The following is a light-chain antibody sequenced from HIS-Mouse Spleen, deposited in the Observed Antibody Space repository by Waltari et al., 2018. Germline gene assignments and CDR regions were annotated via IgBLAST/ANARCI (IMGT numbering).Light chain of an antibody. J-gene: IGLJ2*01. Sequence: QSALTQPASVSGSPGQSITISCTGTSSAVGGYNYVSWYQQHPGKAPKLMIYDVSNRPSGVSNRFSGSTSGNTASLTISGLQAEDEADYYCSSYTSSSFNVVFGGGTKLTVL. V-gene: IGLV2-14*03. CDR2: DVS. CDR1: SSAVGGYNY. CDR3: SSYTSSSFNVV.